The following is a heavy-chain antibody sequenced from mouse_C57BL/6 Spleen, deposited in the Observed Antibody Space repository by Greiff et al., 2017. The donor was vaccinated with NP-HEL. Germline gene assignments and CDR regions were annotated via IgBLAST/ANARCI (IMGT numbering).Heavy chain of an antibody. D-gene: IGHD1-1*01. V-gene: IGHV1-15*01. CDR3: TRSIATNYFDY. Sequence: QVQLQQSGAELVRPGASVTLSCKASGYTFTDYEMHWVKQTPGHGLEWIGAIDPETGGTAYNQKFKGKAILTADKSSSTAYMELRSLTSEDSAVYYCTRSIATNYFDYWGQGTTLTVSS. CDR1: GYTFTDYE. CDR2: IDPETGGT. J-gene: IGHJ2*01.